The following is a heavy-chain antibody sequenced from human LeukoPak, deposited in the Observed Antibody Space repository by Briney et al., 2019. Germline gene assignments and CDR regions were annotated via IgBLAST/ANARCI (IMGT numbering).Heavy chain of an antibody. V-gene: IGHV4-31*03. J-gene: IGHJ5*02. CDR1: GGSISSGGYY. Sequence: PSQTLSLTCTVSGGSISSGGYYWSWIRQHPGTGLEWIGYVYYSGSTYYNPSLKSRVTISVDTSKNQFSLKLSSVTAADTAVYYCALWFGDLSPLFDPWGQGTLVTVSS. CDR2: VYYSGST. D-gene: IGHD3-10*01. CDR3: ALWFGDLSPLFDP.